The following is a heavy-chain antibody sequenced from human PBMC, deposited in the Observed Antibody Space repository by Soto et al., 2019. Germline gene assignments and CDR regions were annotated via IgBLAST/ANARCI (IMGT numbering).Heavy chain of an antibody. CDR2: IRSKANSYAT. D-gene: IGHD1-1*01. CDR3: TRQGLLDDYYYYGMDV. J-gene: IGHJ6*02. V-gene: IGHV3-73*02. Sequence: EVQLVESGGGLVQPGGSLKLSCAASGFTFSGSAMHWVRQASGKGLEWVGRIRSKANSYATAYAASVKGRFTISRDDSTNTAYLQMNSLKTEDTAVYYCTRQGLLDDYYYYGMDVWGQGTTVTVSS. CDR1: GFTFSGSA.